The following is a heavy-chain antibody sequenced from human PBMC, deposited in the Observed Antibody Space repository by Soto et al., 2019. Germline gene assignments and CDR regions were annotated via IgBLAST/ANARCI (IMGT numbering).Heavy chain of an antibody. J-gene: IGHJ5*01. D-gene: IGHD1-1*01. CDR2: IYYRGTT. V-gene: IGHV4-31*03. CDR1: GGSISSGAYY. Sequence: SETLSLTCTVSGGSISSGAYYWSWIRQHPGKGLEWIGYIYYRGTTYYNPSLKSRITILVDTSKRQFSLKLTSLTAADTAVYYCASVTTGRVNWFDSWGQGTLVTVSS. CDR3: ASVTTGRVNWFDS.